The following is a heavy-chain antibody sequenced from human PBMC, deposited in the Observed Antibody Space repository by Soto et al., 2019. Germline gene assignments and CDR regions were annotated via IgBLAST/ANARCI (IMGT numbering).Heavy chain of an antibody. J-gene: IGHJ5*02. CDR3: ATGGLFSS. Sequence: QVQLRQWGAGLLKPSETLSLTCGISGGYFSANYWSWIRQSPGKGLEWLGEINHSGGTEYNPSLKRRVTISADSSKNQFSLTLTSVTAADTAVYYCATGGLFSSWGQGTLVTVSS. D-gene: IGHD3-3*01. V-gene: IGHV4-34*01. CDR1: GGYFSANY. CDR2: INHSGGT.